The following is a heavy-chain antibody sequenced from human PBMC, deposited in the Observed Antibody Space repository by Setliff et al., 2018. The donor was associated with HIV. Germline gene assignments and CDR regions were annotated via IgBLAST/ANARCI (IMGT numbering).Heavy chain of an antibody. V-gene: IGHV3-49*04. J-gene: IGHJ5*02. Sequence: PGGSLRLSCTASGFTFGDDDMSWVRQAPGKGLEWVGFVRSKAYGGTYYADSVKGRFTISRDNSINILYLHMNNLIAEDTAVYYCAKGVKWLAPWGRGTLVTVSS. CDR1: GFTFGDDD. D-gene: IGHD2-21*01. CDR2: VRSKAYGGT. CDR3: AKGVKWLAP.